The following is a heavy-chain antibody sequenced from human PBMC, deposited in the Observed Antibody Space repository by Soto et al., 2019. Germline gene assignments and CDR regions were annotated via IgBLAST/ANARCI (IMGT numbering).Heavy chain of an antibody. J-gene: IGHJ4*02. CDR2: IKEDGSEK. CDR1: GFTFSTYW. V-gene: IGHV3-7*01. D-gene: IGHD6-6*01. CDR3: ARGIAARPAPCDY. Sequence: EVQLVESGGGSVQPGGSLRLSCAASGFTFSTYWMSWVRQAPGKGLEWVANIKEDGSEKYHVDSVKGRFTISRDNAKNSLFLQMNSLRAEDTAVYYCARGIAARPAPCDYWGQGTLVTVSS.